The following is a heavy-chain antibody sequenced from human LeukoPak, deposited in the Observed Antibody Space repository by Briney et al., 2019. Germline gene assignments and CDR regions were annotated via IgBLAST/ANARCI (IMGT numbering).Heavy chain of an antibody. J-gene: IGHJ4*02. CDR2: ISGGGGGT. CDR1: GFTFSSYA. D-gene: IGHD5-24*01. CDR3: AKGRTDLWLVDY. V-gene: IGHV3-23*01. Sequence: GGSLRLSCAASGFTFSSYAMSWVRQAPGKGLEWVSAISGGGGGTYYADSVKGRFTISRDNSKNTLFLQMNSLRAEDTAVYYCAKGRTDLWLVDYWGQGTLVTVSS.